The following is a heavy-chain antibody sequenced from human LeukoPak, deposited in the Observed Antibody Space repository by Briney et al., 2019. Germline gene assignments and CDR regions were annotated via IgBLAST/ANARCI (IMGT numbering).Heavy chain of an antibody. J-gene: IGHJ4*02. CDR3: ARDRRYCGGGSCYFDYFFDY. CDR2: ISYDGSIN. CDR1: GFNFNSYA. Sequence: GGSLRLSCAASGFNFNSYAVHWVRQAPGKGLEWVAVISYDGSINFYAASVKGRFTISRDNSKNTLYLQMNSLRAEDSALYFCARDRRYCGGGSCYFDYFFDYWGQGTLVTVSS. V-gene: IGHV3-30-3*01. D-gene: IGHD2-15*01.